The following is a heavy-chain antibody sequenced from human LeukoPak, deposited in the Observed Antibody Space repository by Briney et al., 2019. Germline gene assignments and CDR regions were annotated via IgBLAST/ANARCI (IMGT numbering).Heavy chain of an antibody. CDR2: IYYSGST. Sequence: SETLSLTCTVSGGSISSSSYYWGWLRQPPGKGLEWIGSIYYSGSTYYNPSLKSRVTISVDTSKNQFSLKLSSVTAADTAVYYCARFEYYYGSGSYFDYWGQGTLVTVSS. J-gene: IGHJ4*02. CDR3: ARFEYYYGSGSYFDY. CDR1: GGSISSSSYY. V-gene: IGHV4-39*07. D-gene: IGHD3-10*01.